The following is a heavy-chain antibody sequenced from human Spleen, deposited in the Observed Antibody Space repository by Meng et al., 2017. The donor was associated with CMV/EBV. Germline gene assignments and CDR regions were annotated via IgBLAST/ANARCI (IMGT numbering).Heavy chain of an antibody. D-gene: IGHD1-1*01. Sequence: GESLKISCAASGFTFSTSWMSWVRQAPGKGLEWVANIKQDGSEKYYVDSVKGRFTISRDNAKNSLYLQMNGLRAEDTALYYCAKETGARSADAFDVWGQGTMVTVSS. V-gene: IGHV3-7*03. J-gene: IGHJ3*01. CDR1: GFTFSTSW. CDR2: IKQDGSEK. CDR3: AKETGARSADAFDV.